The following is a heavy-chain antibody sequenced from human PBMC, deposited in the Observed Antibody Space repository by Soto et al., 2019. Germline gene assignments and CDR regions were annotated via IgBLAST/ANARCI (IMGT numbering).Heavy chain of an antibody. CDR3: SGGTYY. CDR2: IKEDGSEK. J-gene: IGHJ4*02. D-gene: IGHD3-10*01. V-gene: IGHV3-7*04. CDR1: GFAFSASW. Sequence: EVQLVESGGGLVHPGGSLRLSCAASGFAFSASWMSWVRQAPGKGLEWVAHIKEDGSEKQYVDSVKGRFTISRDNAKNSLYLQMDSPRVEDTALYYFSGGTYYWGQGTLVTVSS.